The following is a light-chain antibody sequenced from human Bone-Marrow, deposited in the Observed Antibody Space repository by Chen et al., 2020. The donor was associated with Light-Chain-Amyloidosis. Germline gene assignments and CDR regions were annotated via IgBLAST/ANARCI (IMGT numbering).Light chain of an antibody. V-gene: IGLV3-21*02. CDR3: QVWDRSSDRPV. J-gene: IGLJ3*02. CDR1: NIGSTS. CDR2: DDS. Sequence: SYVLTQPSSVSVAPGQTATIACGGNNIGSTSVPWYQQTPGQAPLLVVYDDSDRPSGIPERLSGSNCGNTATLTISRVEAGDGAEYYCQVWDRSSDRPVFGGGTKLTVL.